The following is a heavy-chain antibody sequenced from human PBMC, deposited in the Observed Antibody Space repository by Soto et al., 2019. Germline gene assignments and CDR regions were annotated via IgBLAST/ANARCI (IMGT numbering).Heavy chain of an antibody. Sequence: QLVESGGGLVRPGGSLRLSCGASGFTLSHYSINWVRQAPGKGLEWVTSISSDSSVIYYANSVLGRFTISRDSARRSEFLKPKTLRGENTGMYQSVRGRGGYTKEEVGEMWGLGTGVTVSS. V-gene: IGHV3-21*01. CDR2: ISSDSSVI. CDR3: VRGRGGYTKEEVGEM. D-gene: IGHD1-26*01. CDR1: GFTLSHYS. J-gene: IGHJ3*01.